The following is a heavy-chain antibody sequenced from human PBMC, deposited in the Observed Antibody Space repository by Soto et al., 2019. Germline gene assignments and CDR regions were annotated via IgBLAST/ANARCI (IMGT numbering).Heavy chain of an antibody. V-gene: IGHV4-34*01. D-gene: IGHD3-3*01. CDR1: GGSFSGYY. J-gene: IGHJ4*02. CDR3: ARTTITIFGVADY. Sequence: QVQLQQWGAGLLKPSETLSLTCAVYGGSFSGYYWSWIRQPPGKGLEWIGKINHSGSTNYNPSLKSRVTISVDTSKNQFSLKLSSVTAADTAVYYCARTTITIFGVADYWGQGTLVTVSS. CDR2: INHSGST.